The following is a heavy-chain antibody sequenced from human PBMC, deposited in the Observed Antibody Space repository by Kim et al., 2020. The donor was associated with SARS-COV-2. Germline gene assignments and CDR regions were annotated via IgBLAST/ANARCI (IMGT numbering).Heavy chain of an antibody. Sequence: SVKVSCKASGGTFSSYTISWVRQAPGQGLEWMGRIIPILGIANYAQKFQGRVTITADKSTSTAYMELSSLRSEDTAVYYCTLRARPYYYGMDVWGQGTTVTVSS. J-gene: IGHJ6*02. CDR3: TLRARPYYYGMDV. CDR2: IIPILGIA. CDR1: GGTFSSYT. D-gene: IGHD6-6*01. V-gene: IGHV1-69*02.